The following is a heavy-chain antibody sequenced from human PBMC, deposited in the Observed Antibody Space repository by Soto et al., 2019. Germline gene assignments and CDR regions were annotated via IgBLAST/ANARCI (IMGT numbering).Heavy chain of an antibody. CDR1: GFTFSAYA. D-gene: IGHD3-16*01. CDR2: ISGTSTST. Sequence: EVQLLESGGGLVQPGGSLRLSCAASGFTFSAYAMSWVRQAPGKGLEWVSAISGTSTSTYYADSVQGRFSISTDSSRKTLVLQMNSLRAEGTAVDFCAARIFGGEYWGQGALGSVSS. J-gene: IGHJ4*02. V-gene: IGHV3-23*01. CDR3: AARIFGGEY.